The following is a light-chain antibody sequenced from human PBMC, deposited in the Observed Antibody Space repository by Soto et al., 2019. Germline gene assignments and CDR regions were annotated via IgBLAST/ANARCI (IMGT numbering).Light chain of an antibody. CDR1: QSVSSTN. J-gene: IGKJ4*01. CDR2: GAS. V-gene: IGKV3-20*01. Sequence: EIVLTQSPDTLSLSPGERATLSCRASQSVSSTNLAWYQQRPGQAPRLLIYGASSRATGIPERFRGSGSGTDFTLTISRLEHEDFEVYYCQQFSSYPLTLGGGTKVDIK. CDR3: QQFSSYPLT.